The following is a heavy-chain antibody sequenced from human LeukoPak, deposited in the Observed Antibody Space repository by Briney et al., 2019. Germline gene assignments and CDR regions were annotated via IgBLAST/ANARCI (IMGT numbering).Heavy chain of an antibody. J-gene: IGHJ6*02. CDR1: GFTFSSYA. Sequence: GGSLRLSCAASGFTFSSYAISWVRQAPGKGLEWVSAISGSGGSTYYADSVKGRFTISRDNSKNTLYLQMNSLRAEDTAVYYCAKEKDYGGNSWYYYGMDVWGQGTTVTVSS. CDR3: AKEKDYGGNSWYYYGMDV. V-gene: IGHV3-23*01. D-gene: IGHD4-23*01. CDR2: ISGSGGST.